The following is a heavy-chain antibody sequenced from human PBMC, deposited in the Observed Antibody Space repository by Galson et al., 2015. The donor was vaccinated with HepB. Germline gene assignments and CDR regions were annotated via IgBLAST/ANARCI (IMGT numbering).Heavy chain of an antibody. D-gene: IGHD3-10*01. CDR2: INQDESEK. CDR1: GFIFSNYW. Sequence: SLRLSCAASGFIFSNYWLSWVRQAPGEGLEWVANINQDESEKYYLDSVKGRFTISRDNAKNSLYLQMNSLRAEDTAVYYCARDRGGQSHYWGQGTLVTVSS. V-gene: IGHV3-7*01. J-gene: IGHJ4*02. CDR3: ARDRGGQSHY.